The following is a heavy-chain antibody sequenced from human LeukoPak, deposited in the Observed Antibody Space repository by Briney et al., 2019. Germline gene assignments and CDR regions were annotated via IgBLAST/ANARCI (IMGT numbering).Heavy chain of an antibody. Sequence: GGSLRLSCAASEFTFSSYSMNWVRQAPGKGLEWVSYITNSGNSKSYADSVKGRFTISRDNTKNSLYLQMNGLRAEDTAVYYCARDSGGVVVHHNWFDPWGQGTLVTVSS. CDR2: ITNSGNSK. D-gene: IGHD3-22*01. CDR1: EFTFSSYS. J-gene: IGHJ5*02. V-gene: IGHV3-48*01. CDR3: ARDSGGVVVHHNWFDP.